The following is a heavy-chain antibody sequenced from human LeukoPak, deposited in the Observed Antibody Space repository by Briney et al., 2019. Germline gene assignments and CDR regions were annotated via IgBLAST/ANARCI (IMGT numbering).Heavy chain of an antibody. V-gene: IGHV4-34*01. CDR2: INHSGST. D-gene: IGHD4-4*01. CDR1: GGSISSGGYS. CDR3: ARGSHYSNYVGAENYFDY. J-gene: IGHJ4*02. Sequence: NPSETLSLTCAVSGGSISSGGYSWSWIRQPPGKGLEWIGEINHSGSTNYNPSLKSRVTISVDTSKNQFSLKLSSVTAADTAVYYCARGSHYSNYVGAENYFDYWGQGTLVTVSS.